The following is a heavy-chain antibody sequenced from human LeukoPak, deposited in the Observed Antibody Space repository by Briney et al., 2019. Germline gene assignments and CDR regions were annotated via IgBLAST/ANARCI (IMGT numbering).Heavy chain of an antibody. D-gene: IGHD3-10*01. V-gene: IGHV3-66*01. J-gene: IGHJ3*02. CDR3: ARDQTILLWFGETINAFDI. CDR2: IYSGGST. CDR1: GFTVSSNY. Sequence: GGSLRLSCAASGFTVSSNYMSWVRQAPGKGLEWVSVIYSGGSTYYADSAKGRFTISRDNSKNTLYLQMNSLRAEDTAVYYCARDQTILLWFGETINAFDIWGQGTMVTVSS.